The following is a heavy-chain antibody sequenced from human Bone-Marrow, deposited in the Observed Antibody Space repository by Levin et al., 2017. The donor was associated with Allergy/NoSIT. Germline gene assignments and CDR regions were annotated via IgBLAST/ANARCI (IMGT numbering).Heavy chain of an antibody. Sequence: GESLKISCTASGFTFDRYAMTWFRQVPGKGLEWVSGLNWNGGSTTYADSVKGRFTISRDNAKNSLFLQMNSLRAEDTALYYCAREIEESVTFDHWGQGTLVTVSS. J-gene: IGHJ4*02. V-gene: IGHV3-20*04. CDR2: LNWNGGST. D-gene: IGHD2-21*01. CDR1: GFTFDRYA. CDR3: AREIEESVTFDH.